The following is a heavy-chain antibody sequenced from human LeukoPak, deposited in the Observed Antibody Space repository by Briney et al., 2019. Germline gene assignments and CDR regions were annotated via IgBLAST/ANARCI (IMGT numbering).Heavy chain of an antibody. J-gene: IGHJ4*02. CDR3: ASSGYYDSSIFDY. CDR2: IYSGGST. Sequence: GGSLRLSCGASGFNVSSNYMSWVRQAPGKGLEWVSVIYSGGSTYYADSVKGRFTISRHNSKNTLYLQMNSLRPEDTAVYYCASSGYYDSSIFDYWGKGTLVSVSS. D-gene: IGHD3-22*01. V-gene: IGHV3-53*04. CDR1: GFNVSSNY.